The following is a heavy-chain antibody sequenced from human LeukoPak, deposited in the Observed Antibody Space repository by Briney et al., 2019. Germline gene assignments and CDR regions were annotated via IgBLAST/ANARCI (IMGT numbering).Heavy chain of an antibody. V-gene: IGHV4-39*07. D-gene: IGHD1-7*01. Sequence: PSETLSLTCTVSGGSISSSFYYWGWIRQPPGKGLEWIGNIYYSGSTYYNPSLKSRVTISVDTSKNQFSLKLSSVTAADTAVYYCARAPTPKTGTIFDYWGQGTLVTVSS. CDR2: IYYSGST. CDR1: GGSISSSFYY. J-gene: IGHJ4*02. CDR3: ARAPTPKTGTIFDY.